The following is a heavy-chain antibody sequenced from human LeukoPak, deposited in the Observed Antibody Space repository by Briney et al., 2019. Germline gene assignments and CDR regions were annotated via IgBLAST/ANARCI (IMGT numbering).Heavy chain of an antibody. D-gene: IGHD3-22*01. CDR1: GFTFSNAW. V-gene: IGHV3-7*03. CDR3: ARDSPYDGSGPIDH. Sequence: GGSLRLSCAASGFTFSNAWMSWVRQAPGKELEWVANIKQHGNERYYVDSVRGRFTISRDNAKNSLYLQMNSLRAEDTAVYYCARDSPYDGSGPIDHWGQGILVTVSS. CDR2: IKQHGNER. J-gene: IGHJ4*02.